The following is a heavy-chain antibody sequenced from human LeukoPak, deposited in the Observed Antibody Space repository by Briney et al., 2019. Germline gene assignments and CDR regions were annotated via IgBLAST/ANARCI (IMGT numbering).Heavy chain of an antibody. V-gene: IGHV1-2*02. CDR2: INPNSGGT. CDR3: ARGVGAPDIVVVPAAILWFDP. Sequence: ASVKVSCKASGYTFTGYYMHWVRQAPGQGLEGVGWINPNSGGTNYAQKFQGRVTMTRDTSITTAYMELSRLRSDDTAVYYCARGVGAPDIVVVPAAILWFDPWGQGTLVTVSS. J-gene: IGHJ5*02. D-gene: IGHD2-2*01. CDR1: GYTFTGYY.